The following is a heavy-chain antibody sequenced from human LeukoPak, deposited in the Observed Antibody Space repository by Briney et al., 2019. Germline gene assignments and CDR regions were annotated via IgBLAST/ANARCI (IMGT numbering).Heavy chain of an antibody. Sequence: GGSLRLSCAASGFTFSNYAMTWVRQAPGKGLEWVSSISSTVINTYDADSVKGRFTISRDNSKNTLYLQMNSLRADDTAIYYCAKGTVRFLEWSQRGYFDYWGQGILVTVSS. V-gene: IGHV3-23*01. J-gene: IGHJ4*02. D-gene: IGHD3-3*01. CDR3: AKGTVRFLEWSQRGYFDY. CDR2: ISSTVINT. CDR1: GFTFSNYA.